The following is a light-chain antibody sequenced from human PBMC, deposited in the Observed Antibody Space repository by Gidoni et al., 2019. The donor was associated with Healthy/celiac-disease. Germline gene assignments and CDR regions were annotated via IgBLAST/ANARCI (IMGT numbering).Light chain of an antibody. J-gene: IGKJ2*01. CDR1: QSVSSY. Sequence: EIVLKQSPATLSLSPGERANLSCRASQSVSSYLAWYQQKPGQAPRLLIYDASNRATGIPARFSGSGSGTDFTLTISSLEPEDFAVYYCQQRSNWPPMYTFGQGTKLEIK. CDR3: QQRSNWPPMYT. V-gene: IGKV3-11*01. CDR2: DAS.